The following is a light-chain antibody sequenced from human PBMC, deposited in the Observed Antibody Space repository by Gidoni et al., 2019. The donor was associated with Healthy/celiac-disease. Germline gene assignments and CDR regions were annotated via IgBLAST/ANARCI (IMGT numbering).Light chain of an antibody. CDR1: QSVFYSANNKNY. CDR3: QQYYSTPPYT. Sequence: IVMSQSPDSLDVYLGERATINCKSSQSVFYSANNKNYLAWYQQNPGQPPKLLIYWASTRASGVPYRFSGSGSGTDFTLTISSLQAEDVAVYYCQQYYSTPPYTFXQXTKLEIK. CDR2: WAS. V-gene: IGKV4-1*01. J-gene: IGKJ2*01.